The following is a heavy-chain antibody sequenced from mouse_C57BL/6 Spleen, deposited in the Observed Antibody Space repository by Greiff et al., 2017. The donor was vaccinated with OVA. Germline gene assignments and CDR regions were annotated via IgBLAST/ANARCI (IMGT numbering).Heavy chain of an antibody. CDR1: GYTFTDYE. J-gene: IGHJ2*01. CDR3: TREDGIYYFDY. CDR2: IDPETGGT. Sequence: VKLQESGAELVRPGASVTLSCKASGYTFTDYEMHWVKQTPVHGLEWIGAIDPETGGTAYNQKFKGKAILTADKSSSTAYMELRSLTSEDSAVYYCTREDGIYYFDYWGQGTTLTVSS. V-gene: IGHV1-15*01.